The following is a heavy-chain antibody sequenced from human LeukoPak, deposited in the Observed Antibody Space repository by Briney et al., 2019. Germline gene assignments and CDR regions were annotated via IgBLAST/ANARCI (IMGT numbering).Heavy chain of an antibody. D-gene: IGHD3-22*01. CDR1: GYTFTGYY. V-gene: IGHV1-2*02. J-gene: IGHJ4*02. CDR2: INPNSGGT. Sequence: ASVKVSCKASGYTFTGYYMHWVRQAPGQGLEWMGWINPNSGGTNYAQKFQGRVTMTRDTSISTAYMELSRLGSDDTAVYYCAREGEHYYDSSGYSYYFDYWGQGTLVTVSS. CDR3: AREGEHYYDSSGYSYYFDY.